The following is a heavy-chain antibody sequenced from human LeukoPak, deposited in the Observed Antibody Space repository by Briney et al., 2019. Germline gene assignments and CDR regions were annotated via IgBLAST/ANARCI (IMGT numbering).Heavy chain of an antibody. J-gene: IGHJ4*02. CDR3: AREYSSSSGRGI. V-gene: IGHV4-39*07. CDR2: IYHSGST. Sequence: PSETLSLTCVVSGGSISSTSYYWGWIRQPPGKGLEWIGSIYHSGSTYYNPSLKSRVTISVDTSKNQFSLKLSSVTAADTAVYYCAREYSSSSGRGIWGQGTLVTVSS. D-gene: IGHD6-6*01. CDR1: GGSISSTSYY.